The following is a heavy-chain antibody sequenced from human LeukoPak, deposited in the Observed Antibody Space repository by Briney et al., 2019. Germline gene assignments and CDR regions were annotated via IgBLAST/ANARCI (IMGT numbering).Heavy chain of an antibody. CDR3: ATDRSNVLDY. V-gene: IGHV3-30*03. J-gene: IGHJ4*02. CDR1: GFTFSDYG. Sequence: GKSLRLSCAASGFTFSDYGMHWVRQAPGKGLEWVALLSSDGGNKKYADSLKGRFTISRDNSKNTLYPQMNSLRAEDTAVYYCATDRSNVLDYWGQGTLVTVSS. CDR2: LSSDGGNK. D-gene: IGHD2-8*01.